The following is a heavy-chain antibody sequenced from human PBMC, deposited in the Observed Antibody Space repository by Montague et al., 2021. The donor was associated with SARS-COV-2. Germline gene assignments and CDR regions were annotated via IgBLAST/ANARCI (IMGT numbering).Heavy chain of an antibody. Sequence: SETLSLTCSVSGFSISSGFYWAWIRQSPGKGPEWIVTVYHSGYTHYNPXXRGRVTVYIDTSKNQFSLTVTSVTAADTAVYFCARRGYTGSDYFDYWGQGTLVTVSS. V-gene: IGHV4-38-2*01. CDR1: GFSISSGFY. CDR3: ARRGYTGSDYFDY. D-gene: IGHD5-12*01. J-gene: IGHJ4*02. CDR2: VYHSGYT.